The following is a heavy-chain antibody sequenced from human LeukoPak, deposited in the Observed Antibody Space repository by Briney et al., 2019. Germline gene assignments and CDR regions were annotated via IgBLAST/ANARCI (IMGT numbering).Heavy chain of an antibody. CDR3: ARDSRLYCSGGSCYSDAFDI. J-gene: IGHJ3*02. Sequence: SETLSLTCTVSGGSISSSSYYWGWIRQPPGKGLEWIGSIYYSGSTYYNPSLKSRVTISVDTSKNQFSLKLSSVTAADTAVYYCARDSRLYCSGGSCYSDAFDIWGQGTMVTASS. CDR2: IYYSGST. CDR1: GGSISSSSYY. D-gene: IGHD2-15*01. V-gene: IGHV4-39*07.